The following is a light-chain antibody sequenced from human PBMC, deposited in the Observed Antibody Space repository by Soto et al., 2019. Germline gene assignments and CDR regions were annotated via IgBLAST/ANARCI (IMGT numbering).Light chain of an antibody. CDR3: QYWDDYSWT. J-gene: IGKJ1*01. CDR1: QSITDW. Sequence: DIQMTQSPSTLSASVGDRVTITCRASQSITDWLAWYQQKPGKAPKFLIYKASNLEGGVPSRFGGSGSGTEFTLTISRVEADDCATYYWQYWDDYSWTFGQGTKVEIK. CDR2: KAS. V-gene: IGKV1-5*03.